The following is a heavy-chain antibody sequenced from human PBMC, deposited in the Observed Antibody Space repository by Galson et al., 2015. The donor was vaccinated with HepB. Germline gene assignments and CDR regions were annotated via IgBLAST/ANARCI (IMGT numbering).Heavy chain of an antibody. CDR3: ARSGSLGYYGLDV. J-gene: IGHJ6*02. CDR2: ISWDGGST. CDR1: GFNFEDYA. Sequence: SLRLSCAASGFNFEDYAMHWVRQAPGKGLEWVSLISWDGGSTYYADSVKGRFTISRDNSKNSLYLQMRSLRPGDTALYYCARSGSLGYYGLDVWGQGTTVTVSS. V-gene: IGHV3-43D*03. D-gene: IGHD1-26*01.